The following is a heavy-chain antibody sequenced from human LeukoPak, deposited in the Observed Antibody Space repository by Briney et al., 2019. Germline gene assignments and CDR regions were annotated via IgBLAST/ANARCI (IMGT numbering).Heavy chain of an antibody. Sequence: SVKVSCKASGGTFSSYAISWVRQAPGQGLEWMGRIIPILGIANYAQKFQGRVTITADESTSTAYMELSSLRSEDTAVYYCATHWNTAMVTDYWGQGTLVTVSS. J-gene: IGHJ4*02. D-gene: IGHD5-18*01. CDR1: GGTFSSYA. CDR3: ATHWNTAMVTDY. CDR2: IIPILGIA. V-gene: IGHV1-69*04.